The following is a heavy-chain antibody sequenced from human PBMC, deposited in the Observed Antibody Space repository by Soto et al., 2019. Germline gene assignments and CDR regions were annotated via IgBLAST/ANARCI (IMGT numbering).Heavy chain of an antibody. CDR1: GDSVYSNSAA. V-gene: IGHV6-1*01. J-gene: IGHJ6*02. CDR2: TYYRSKWYN. D-gene: IGHD6-13*01. Sequence: SQTLSLTCAISGDSVYSNSAAWNWIRQSPSRGLEWLGRTYYRSKWYNDYAVSVKSRITINPDTSKNQFSLQLNSVTPEDTAVYYCARDASERHIISWYYDYYYGMDVWGQGTTVTVSS. CDR3: ARDASERHIISWYYDYYYGMDV.